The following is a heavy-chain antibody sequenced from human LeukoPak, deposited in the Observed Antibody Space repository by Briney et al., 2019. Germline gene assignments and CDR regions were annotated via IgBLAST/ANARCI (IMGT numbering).Heavy chain of an antibody. CDR1: GFTFSGYA. D-gene: IGHD3-22*01. CDR3: AKVSGDYDSSGYNYYYYMDV. Sequence: QSGGSPRLSCAASGFTFSGYAMSWVRQAPGKGLEWVSAISGSGGSTYYADSVKGRFTISRDNSKNTLYLQMNSLRAEDTAVYYCAKVSGDYDSSGYNYYYYMDVWGKGTTVTVSS. V-gene: IGHV3-23*01. J-gene: IGHJ6*03. CDR2: ISGSGGST.